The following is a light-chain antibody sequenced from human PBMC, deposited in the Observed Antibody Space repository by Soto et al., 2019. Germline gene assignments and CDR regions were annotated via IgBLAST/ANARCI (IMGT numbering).Light chain of an antibody. CDR1: QSVSSSY. V-gene: IGKV3-20*01. CDR2: GAS. J-gene: IGKJ1*01. CDR3: QQYGSSPRWT. Sequence: EIVLTQSPGTLSLSPGERATLSCRASQSVSSSYLAWYQQKPGQAPRLLIYGASSRATGIPDRFSGSGSGTDFTLTISRLEPEDFAGDYCQQYGSSPRWTFGQGTKVEIK.